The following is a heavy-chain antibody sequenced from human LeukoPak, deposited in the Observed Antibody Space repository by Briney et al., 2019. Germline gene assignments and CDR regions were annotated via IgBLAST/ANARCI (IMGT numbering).Heavy chain of an antibody. CDR3: ARDSSDILWSGYSQGADY. CDR1: GYTFTAYY. V-gene: IGHV1-2*02. D-gene: IGHD3-3*01. J-gene: IGHJ4*02. CDR2: VSPNNGGT. Sequence: ASVKVSCKASGYTFTAYYIHWVRQAPGQRLEWMGWVSPNNGGTNYAQKFQGRVTMTTDTSTSTAYMELRSLRSDDTAVYYCARDSSDILWSGYSQGADYWGQGTLVTVSS.